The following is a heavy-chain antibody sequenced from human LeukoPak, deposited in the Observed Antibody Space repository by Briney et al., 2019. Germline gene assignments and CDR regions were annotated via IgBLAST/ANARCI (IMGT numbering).Heavy chain of an antibody. V-gene: IGHV3-23*01. CDR3: AKADYDHSDFYYGWFDP. J-gene: IGHJ5*02. CDR1: GFTFSSYA. Sequence: GGSLRLSCAASGFTFSSYAVSWVRQAPGKGLEWVSTISGRGGSTYYADSVKGRFTISRDNSKNTLYLQMNSLRAEDTAVYYCAKADYDHSDFYYGWFDPWGQGTLVTVSS. CDR2: ISGRGGST. D-gene: IGHD3-22*01.